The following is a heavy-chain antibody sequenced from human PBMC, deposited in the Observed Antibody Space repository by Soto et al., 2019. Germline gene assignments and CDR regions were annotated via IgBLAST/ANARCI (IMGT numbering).Heavy chain of an antibody. J-gene: IGHJ4*02. Sequence: QVQLVQSGAEVKKPGSSVKVSCKASGGTFNNYAISWVRQAPGQGLEWMGGIIPLFGATNYAQHFQGRVTITADKVTNTSYMELSSLKSEDTAVYYCARLIGEGYSGTYGLDYWGQGTLVNVSS. CDR1: GGTFNNYA. D-gene: IGHD1-26*01. V-gene: IGHV1-69*06. CDR3: ARLIGEGYSGTYGLDY. CDR2: IIPLFGAT.